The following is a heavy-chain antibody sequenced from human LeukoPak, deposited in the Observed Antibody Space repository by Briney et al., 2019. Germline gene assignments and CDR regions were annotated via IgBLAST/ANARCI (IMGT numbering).Heavy chain of an antibody. D-gene: IGHD2-21*02. CDR3: AKNPQYCGGDCRIDY. CDR1: GFTFSSYG. V-gene: IGHV3-33*06. CDR2: IWYDGSNK. J-gene: IGHJ4*02. Sequence: GGSLRLSCAASGFTFSSYGMHWVRQAPGKGLEWVAVIWYDGSNKYYADSVKGRFTISRDNSKNTLYLQMNSLRAEDTAVYYCAKNPQYCGGDCRIDYWGQGTLVTVSS.